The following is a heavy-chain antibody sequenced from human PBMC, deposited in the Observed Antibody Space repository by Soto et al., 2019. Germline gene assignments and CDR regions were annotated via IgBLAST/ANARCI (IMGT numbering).Heavy chain of an antibody. CDR3: ASKGWELPKHYFDY. D-gene: IGHD1-26*01. CDR2: ISSSSSYI. Sequence: EVQLVESGGGLVKPGGSLRLSCAASGFTFSSYSMNWVRQAPGKGREWVSSISSSSSYIYYADSVQGRFTISRDNAKNSLYLQVNSLRAEDTAVYYCASKGWELPKHYFDYWGQGTLVTVSS. V-gene: IGHV3-21*01. J-gene: IGHJ4*02. CDR1: GFTFSSYS.